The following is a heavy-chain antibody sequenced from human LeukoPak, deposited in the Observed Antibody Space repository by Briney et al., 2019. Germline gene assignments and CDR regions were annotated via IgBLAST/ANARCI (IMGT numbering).Heavy chain of an antibody. V-gene: IGHV3-30*18. D-gene: IGHD5-18*01. CDR3: AKDRTRGYSYGLFVY. J-gene: IGHJ4*02. CDR1: GFTFSSYG. CDR2: ISYDGSNK. Sequence: GGSLRLSCAASGFTFSSYGIHWVRQAPGKGLEWVAVISYDGSNKYYADSVKGRFTISRDNSKNTLYLQMNSLRAEDTAVYYCAKDRTRGYSYGLFVYWGQGTLVTVSP.